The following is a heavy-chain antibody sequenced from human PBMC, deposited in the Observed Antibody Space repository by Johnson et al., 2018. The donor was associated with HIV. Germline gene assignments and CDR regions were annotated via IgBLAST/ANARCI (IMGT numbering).Heavy chain of an antibody. V-gene: IGHV3-15*01. D-gene: IGHD6-19*01. CDR3: TTDGLLPVAHHDAFDV. CDR1: GFTFSNAW. Sequence: EQLVESGGGLVTPGGSLRLSCAASGFTFSNAWISWVRQAPGRWLEWVGRIKSKTDGGTTDYASPVKGSFTIPRDDSKNTLYLQMNSLKTEDTAVYYCTTDGLLPVAHHDAFDVWGQGTMVTVSS. J-gene: IGHJ3*01. CDR2: IKSKTDGGTT.